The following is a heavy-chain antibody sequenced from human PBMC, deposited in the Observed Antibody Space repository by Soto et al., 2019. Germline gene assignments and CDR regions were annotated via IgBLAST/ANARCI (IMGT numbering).Heavy chain of an antibody. J-gene: IGHJ6*02. CDR1: GYTFTRYS. CDR3: ARGERDSSYFGHYGMDV. D-gene: IGHD6-6*01. CDR2: INPSGGST. Sequence: ASVKVSCKASGYTFTRYSMHWVRQAPGQGLEWMGIINPSGGSTSYAQKFQGRVTMTRDTSTSTVYMELSSLRSEDTAVYYCARGERDSSYFGHYGMDVWGQGTTVTVSS. V-gene: IGHV1-46*01.